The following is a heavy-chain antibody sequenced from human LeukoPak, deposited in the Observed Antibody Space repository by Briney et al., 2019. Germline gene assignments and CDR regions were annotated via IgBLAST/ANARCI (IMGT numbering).Heavy chain of an antibody. CDR1: GFTFSSYS. D-gene: IGHD2-15*01. CDR2: ISSSSTTI. J-gene: IGHJ4*02. Sequence: GGSLRLSCVVSGFTFSSYSMNWVRQAPGKGLEWISYISSSSTTIYYADSVKGRFTISRDNAKNSLYLQMNSLRAEDTAVYYCARDYCSGGSCYYFDYWGQGTLVTVSS. V-gene: IGHV3-48*04. CDR3: ARDYCSGGSCYYFDY.